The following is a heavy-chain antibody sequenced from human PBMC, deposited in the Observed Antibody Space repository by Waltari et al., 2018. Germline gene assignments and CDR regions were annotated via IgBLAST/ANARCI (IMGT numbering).Heavy chain of an antibody. CDR1: GYTFTGYS. J-gene: IGHJ4*02. CDR2: IIPIFGTA. V-gene: IGHV1-69*06. CDR3: ARDHQTGYSSG. Sequence: QVQLVQSGAEVKKTGASVKVSCKASGYTFTGYSMHRVRQAPGQGRESIGRIIPIFGTANYAHKFQGRVTITSDKSTSTAYMELSSLRSEDTAVYYCARDHQTGYSSGWGQGTLVTVSS. D-gene: IGHD6-19*01.